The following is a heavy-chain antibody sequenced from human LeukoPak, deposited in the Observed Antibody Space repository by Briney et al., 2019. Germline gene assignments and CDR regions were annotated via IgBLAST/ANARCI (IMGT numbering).Heavy chain of an antibody. CDR3: ARAESGDDYDSSGYYSLSLDY. J-gene: IGHJ4*02. CDR2: IIPIFGTA. Sequence: SVKVSCKPSGGTFSSYAISWVRQAPGQGLEWMGGIIPIFGTANYAQKFQGRVTITTDESTSTAYMELSSLRSEDTAVYYCARAESGDDYDSSGYYSLSLDYWGQGTLVTVSS. CDR1: GGTFSSYA. V-gene: IGHV1-69*05. D-gene: IGHD3-22*01.